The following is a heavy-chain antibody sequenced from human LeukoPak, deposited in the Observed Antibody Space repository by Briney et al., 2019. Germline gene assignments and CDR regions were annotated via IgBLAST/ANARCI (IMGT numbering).Heavy chain of an antibody. J-gene: IGHJ6*03. Sequence: SETLSLTCTVSGYSISSGYYWGWIRQPPGKGLEWIGSIYHSGSTYYNPSLKSRVTISVDTSKNQFSLKLSSVTAADTAVYYCASGDNWDYYFYMDVWGKGTTVTVFS. V-gene: IGHV4-38-2*02. D-gene: IGHD1-1*01. CDR1: GYSISSGYY. CDR2: IYHSGST. CDR3: ASGDNWDYYFYMDV.